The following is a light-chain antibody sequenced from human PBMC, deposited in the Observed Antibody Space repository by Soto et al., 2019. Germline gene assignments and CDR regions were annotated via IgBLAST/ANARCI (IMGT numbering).Light chain of an antibody. V-gene: IGLV2-8*01. CDR3: SSYAGSNNVL. Sequence: QSALTHPPSASGSPGQSVAISCTGTSSDVGGYNFVSWYQQHPGKAPKVLIYEVSKRASGVPDRFSGSKSGNTASLTVSGLQAEDEADYYCSSYAGSNNVLFGGGTKLTVL. CDR2: EVS. CDR1: SSDVGGYNF. J-gene: IGLJ2*01.